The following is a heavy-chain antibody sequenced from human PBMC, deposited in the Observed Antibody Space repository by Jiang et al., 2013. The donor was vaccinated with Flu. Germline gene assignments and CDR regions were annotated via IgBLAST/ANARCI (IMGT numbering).Heavy chain of an antibody. V-gene: IGHV3-48*03. CDR2: ISRSGSTT. CDR1: GFTFSDYE. J-gene: IGHJ6*01. CDR3: ARDGRGMVV. Sequence: EVQLVESGGGAVQPGGSLRLSCAASGFTFSDYEMNWVRQAPGKGLEWLSYISRSGSTTYYADSVEGRFTISRDNAKKSVSLQMYSLRAEDTAVYYCARDGRGMVV.